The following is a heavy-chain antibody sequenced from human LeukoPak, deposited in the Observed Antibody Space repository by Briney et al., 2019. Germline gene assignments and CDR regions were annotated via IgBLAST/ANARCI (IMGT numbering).Heavy chain of an antibody. Sequence: SETLSLTCTVSGGSISSYYWSWIRQPPGKGLEWIGYIYYSGSTNYNPSLKSRVTISVDTSKNQFSLKLSSVTAADTAVYYRARGGDDSSGYSDFDYWGQGTLVTVSS. V-gene: IGHV4-59*01. D-gene: IGHD3-22*01. CDR1: GGSISSYY. CDR3: ARGGDDSSGYSDFDY. CDR2: IYYSGST. J-gene: IGHJ4*02.